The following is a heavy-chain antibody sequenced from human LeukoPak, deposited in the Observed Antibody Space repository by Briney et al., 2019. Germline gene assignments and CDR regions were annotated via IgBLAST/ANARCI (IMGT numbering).Heavy chain of an antibody. CDR1: GYSISSGYY. CDR3: ARHTRGDAFDI. V-gene: IGHV4-38-2*01. Sequence: VKPSETLSLTCAVSGYSISSGYYWGWIRQRPGKGLEWIGNIYYSGSTRNNPSLKSRVTISADTSKYQLSLKLSSVTAADTAVYYCARHTRGDAFDICGQGTMVTVSS. CDR2: IYYSGST. J-gene: IGHJ3*02. D-gene: IGHD2-2*02.